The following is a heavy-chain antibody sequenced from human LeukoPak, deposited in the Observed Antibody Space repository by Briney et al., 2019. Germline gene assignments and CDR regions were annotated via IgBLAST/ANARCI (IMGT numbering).Heavy chain of an antibody. V-gene: IGHV1-3*01. CDR1: GYTFTSYA. J-gene: IGHJ4*02. CDR3: ARESRFYSKIDY. CDR2: INAGNGNT. D-gene: IGHD4-11*01. Sequence: ASVKVSCKASGYTFTSYAMHWVRQAPGQRLEWMGWINAGNGNTKYSQKFQGRVTITRDTSAGTAYMELSSLRSEDTAVYYCARESRFYSKIDYWGQGTLVTVSS.